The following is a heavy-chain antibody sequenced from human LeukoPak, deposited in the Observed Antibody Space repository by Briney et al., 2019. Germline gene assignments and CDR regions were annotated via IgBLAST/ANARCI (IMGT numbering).Heavy chain of an antibody. D-gene: IGHD3-9*01. J-gene: IGHJ5*02. CDR3: ARVSTSGYRDWLDP. CDR1: GYTFVDYY. Sequence: GASVKVSCKASGYTFVDYYIHWVRQAPGQGLEWMGWIYPKSGDTNSAQKFQGRVTMTRDTSITTAYMELTRLKFDDTAVYYCARVSTSGYRDWLDPWGQGTLVTVSS. CDR2: IYPKSGDT. V-gene: IGHV1-2*02.